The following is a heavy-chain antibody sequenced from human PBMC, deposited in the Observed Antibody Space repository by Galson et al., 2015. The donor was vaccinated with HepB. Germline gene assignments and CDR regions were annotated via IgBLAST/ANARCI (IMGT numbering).Heavy chain of an antibody. D-gene: IGHD3-10*01. CDR1: GYTFTSYD. CDR3: ARAGAYGSGSYGYMDV. J-gene: IGHJ6*03. CDR2: MNPNSGNT. Sequence: CKASGYTFTSYDINWVRQATGQGLEWMGWMNPNSGNTGYAQKFQGRVTMTRNTSISTAYMELSSLRSEDTAVYYCARAGAYGSGSYGYMDVWGKGTTVTVSS. V-gene: IGHV1-8*01.